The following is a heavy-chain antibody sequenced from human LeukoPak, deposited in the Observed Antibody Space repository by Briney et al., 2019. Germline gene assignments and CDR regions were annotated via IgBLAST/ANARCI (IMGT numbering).Heavy chain of an antibody. CDR1: GFTFRSYA. D-gene: IGHD6-13*01. CDR3: AKASGIAAAEDY. V-gene: IGHV3-23*01. CDR2: HSGSGGST. J-gene: IGHJ4*02. Sequence: PGGSLRLSCAASGFTFRSYAMSSVRQAPGKGLEWVSAHSGSGGSTYYADSVKGRFTISRDNSKNTLYLQMNRLRAEDTAVYYCAKASGIAAAEDYWGQGTLVTVSS.